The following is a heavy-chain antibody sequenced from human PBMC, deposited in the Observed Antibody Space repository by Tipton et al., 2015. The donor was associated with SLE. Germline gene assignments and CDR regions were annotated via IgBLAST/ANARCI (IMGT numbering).Heavy chain of an antibody. J-gene: IGHJ4*02. CDR3: ARGGLTTRPLWY. D-gene: IGHD3-10*01. V-gene: IGHV3-11*01. CDR2: ISGGGGGVSIISGSGRTT. Sequence: GSLRLSCTVSGFTFSDYYMSWVRQAPGKGLEWVSAISGGGGGVSIISGSGRTTYYADSVKGRFTISRDNAKNSLYLQMNSLRAEDTAVYYCARGGLTTRPLWYWGQGTLVTVSS. CDR1: GFTFSDYY.